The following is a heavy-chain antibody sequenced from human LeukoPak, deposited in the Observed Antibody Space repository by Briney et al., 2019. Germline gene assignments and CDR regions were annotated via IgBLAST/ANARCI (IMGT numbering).Heavy chain of an antibody. CDR3: ARWDIRGTAHQLDY. CDR1: GFTFSSYA. V-gene: IGHV3-7*01. D-gene: IGHD5-12*01. CDR2: INQDGSAK. Sequence: GGSLRLSCAASGFTFSSYALSWVRQAPGKGLEWVANINQDGSAKYYVDSVKGRFTISRDNARNSMYLQMNSLRAEDTAVYYCARWDIRGTAHQLDYWGQGTLVTVSS. J-gene: IGHJ4*02.